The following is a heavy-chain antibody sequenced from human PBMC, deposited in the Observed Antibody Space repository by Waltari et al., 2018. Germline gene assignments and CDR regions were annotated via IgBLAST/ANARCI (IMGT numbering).Heavy chain of an antibody. J-gene: IGHJ4*02. D-gene: IGHD6-13*01. V-gene: IGHV3-74*01. Sequence: EVQLVESGGGLVQPGGSLRPSCAASGFIFTNYRMHWVRQAPGKGLVSVSHINTDGSITNYADSVKGRFTISRDNAKNTLFLQMNSLRAEDTAVYYCVMYSSSFLGDCWGQGTLVTVSS. CDR2: INTDGSIT. CDR1: GFIFTNYR. CDR3: VMYSSSFLGDC.